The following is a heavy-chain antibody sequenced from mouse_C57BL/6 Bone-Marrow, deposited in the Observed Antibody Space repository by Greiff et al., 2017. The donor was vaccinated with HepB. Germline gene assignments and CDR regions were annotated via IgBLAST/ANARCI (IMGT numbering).Heavy chain of an antibody. CDR1: GFTFSDYG. Sequence: VQLKESGGGLVKPGGSLKLSCAASGFTFSDYGMHWVRQAPEKGLEWVAYISSGSSTIYYADTVKGRFTISRDNAKNTLFLQMTSLRSEDTAMYYCARRITTVRYAMDYWGQGTSVTVSS. CDR2: ISSGSSTI. D-gene: IGHD1-1*01. J-gene: IGHJ4*01. CDR3: ARRITTVRYAMDY. V-gene: IGHV5-17*01.